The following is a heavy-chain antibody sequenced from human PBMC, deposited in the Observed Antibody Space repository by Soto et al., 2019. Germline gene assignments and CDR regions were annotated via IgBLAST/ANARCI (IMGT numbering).Heavy chain of an antibody. CDR3: AREGGGLPYYGSGNNYIYYYYGMDV. CDR2: INPNSGGT. Sequence: GASVKVSCKASGYTFTSYGISWVRQAPGQGLEWMGWINPNSGGTNYAQKFQGWVTMTRDTSISTAYMELSRLRSDDTAVYYCAREGGGLPYYGSGNNYIYYYYGMDVWGQGTTVTVSS. CDR1: GYTFTSYG. J-gene: IGHJ6*02. V-gene: IGHV1-2*04. D-gene: IGHD3-10*01.